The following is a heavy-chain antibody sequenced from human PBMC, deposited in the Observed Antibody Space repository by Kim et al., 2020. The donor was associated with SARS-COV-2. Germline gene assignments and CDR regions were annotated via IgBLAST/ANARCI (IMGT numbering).Heavy chain of an antibody. CDR3: ARVDRVYLASYYYYGMDV. V-gene: IGHV4-31*03. CDR1: GGSISSGGYY. J-gene: IGHJ6*02. D-gene: IGHD6-13*01. Sequence: SETLSLTCTVSGGSISSGGYYWSWIRQHPGKGLEWIGYIYYSGSTYYNPSLKSRVTISVDTSKNQFSLKLSSVTAADTAVYYCARVDRVYLASYYYYGMDVWGQGTTVTVSS. CDR2: IYYSGST.